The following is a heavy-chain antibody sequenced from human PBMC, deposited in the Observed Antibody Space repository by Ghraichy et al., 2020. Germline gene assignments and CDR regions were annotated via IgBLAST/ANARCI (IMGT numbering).Heavy chain of an antibody. D-gene: IGHD2-2*01. CDR1: GFTFRRYW. V-gene: IGHV3-74*01. CDR3: SRDRPAARYYYYGMDV. Sequence: GGSLRLSCAASGFTFRRYWMHWVRQAPGKGLVWVSRINSDGSSTSYADSVKGRFTISRDNAKKTLYLQMNSLRAEDTAVYYCSRDRPAARYYYYGMDVRGQGTPATVSS. CDR2: INSDGSST. J-gene: IGHJ6*02.